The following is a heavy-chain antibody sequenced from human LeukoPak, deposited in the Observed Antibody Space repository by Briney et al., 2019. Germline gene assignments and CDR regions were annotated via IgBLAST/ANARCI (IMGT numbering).Heavy chain of an antibody. CDR2: ISGSGGST. D-gene: IGHD4-17*01. V-gene: IGHV3-23*01. CDR1: GFTFSSYA. Sequence: GGSLRLSCAASGFTFSSYAMSWVRQAPGKGLEWVSAISGSGGSTYYADPVKGRFTISRDNSKNTLYLQMNSLRAEDTAVYYCATAPYGDYSFDYWGQGTLVTVSS. J-gene: IGHJ4*02. CDR3: ATAPYGDYSFDY.